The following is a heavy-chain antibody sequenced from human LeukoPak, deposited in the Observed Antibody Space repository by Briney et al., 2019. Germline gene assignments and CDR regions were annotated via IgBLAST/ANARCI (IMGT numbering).Heavy chain of an antibody. D-gene: IGHD3-10*01. V-gene: IGHV4-61*02. J-gene: IGHJ3*02. CDR1: GVSIGSTHYY. Sequence: SQTLSLTCTVSGVSIGSTHYYWGWIRQPAGKGLEWIGRVYFSGSTNYNPSLKGRVTISVDTSKNQFSLKLSSVTAADTAVYYCAREVGWFGESDAFDIWGQGTMVTVSS. CDR2: VYFSGST. CDR3: AREVGWFGESDAFDI.